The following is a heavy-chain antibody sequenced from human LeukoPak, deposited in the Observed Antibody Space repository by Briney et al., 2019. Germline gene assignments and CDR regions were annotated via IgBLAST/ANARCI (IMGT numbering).Heavy chain of an antibody. CDR3: YYYGMDV. CDR1: GFTFSSYS. CDR2: ISGSGDST. Sequence: PGGSLRLSCAASGFTFSSYSMSWVRQAPGKGLEWVSGISGSGDSTYYADSVKGRFTISRDNSKNTLYLQMNSLRAEDTAVYFDYYYGMDVWGQGTTVTVSS. V-gene: IGHV3-23*01. J-gene: IGHJ6*02.